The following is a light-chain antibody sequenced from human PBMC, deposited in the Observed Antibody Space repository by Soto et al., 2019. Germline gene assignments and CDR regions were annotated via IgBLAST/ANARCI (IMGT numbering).Light chain of an antibody. CDR2: EGS. Sequence: QSALTQPASVSGSPGQSITISCTGTSSDVGSYNLVSWYQQHPGKAPKLMIYEGSKRPSGVSNRCSGSKSGNTASLTISGLQAEDEADYYCCSYAGSSTWVVFGGGTKLTVL. CDR3: CSYAGSSTWVV. J-gene: IGLJ2*01. CDR1: SSDVGSYNL. V-gene: IGLV2-23*01.